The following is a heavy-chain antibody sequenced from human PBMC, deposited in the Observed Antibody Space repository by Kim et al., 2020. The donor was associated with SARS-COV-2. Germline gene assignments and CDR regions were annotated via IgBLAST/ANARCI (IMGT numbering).Heavy chain of an antibody. J-gene: IGHJ3*02. V-gene: IGHV4-31*03. CDR3: ARIQARASNNPSAGGFDI. CDR1: GGSISSCEYY. D-gene: IGHD2-8*01. CDR2: ICNDGRP. Sequence: SETLSLTCTVSGGSISSCEYYWSWIRQHPGEGLEWIGYICNDGRPYYNASLKSRLAIGVDTSKNQVSLKLSSVTAADTAIYYCARIQARASNNPSAGGFDIWGQGTLVTVSS.